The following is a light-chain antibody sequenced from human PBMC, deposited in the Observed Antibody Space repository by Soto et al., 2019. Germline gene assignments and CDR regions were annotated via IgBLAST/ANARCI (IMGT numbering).Light chain of an antibody. CDR2: KAS. V-gene: IGKV1-5*03. CDR1: QSISSW. Sequence: IPMTQSSCTLAASVGSGVPLTFRASQSISSWLAWYQQKPGKAPKLLIYKASSLESGVPSRFSGSGSGTEFTLTISSLQPDDFATYYCQKYNSYPLTFGGGTKVDIK. CDR3: QKYNSYPLT. J-gene: IGKJ4*01.